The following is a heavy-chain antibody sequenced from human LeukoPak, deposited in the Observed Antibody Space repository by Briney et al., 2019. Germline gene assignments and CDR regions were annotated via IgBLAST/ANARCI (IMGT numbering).Heavy chain of an antibody. CDR3: ASISDLLYYFDS. CDR2: IYTGGNT. Sequence: PGGSLRLSCAASGFTFSSYVMNWVRQAPGKRLEWISLIYTGGNTYYADSVKGRFTLSRDNSKNTVYLQMNSLTVEDTAMYYCASISDLLYYFDSWGQGTLVTVSS. V-gene: IGHV3-66*01. CDR1: GFTFSSYV. J-gene: IGHJ4*02.